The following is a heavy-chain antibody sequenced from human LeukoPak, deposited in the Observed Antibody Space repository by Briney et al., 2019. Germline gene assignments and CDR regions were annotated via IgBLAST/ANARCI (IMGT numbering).Heavy chain of an antibody. D-gene: IGHD4-17*01. Sequence: GGSLRLSCAASGFTFSSYAMHWVRQAPGKGLEWVAVISYDGSNKYHADSVKGRFTISRDNSKNTLYLQMNSLRAEDTAVYYCARGTHDYGDYVHDYWGQGTLVTVSS. CDR1: GFTFSSYA. J-gene: IGHJ4*02. CDR2: ISYDGSNK. V-gene: IGHV3-30-3*01. CDR3: ARGTHDYGDYVHDY.